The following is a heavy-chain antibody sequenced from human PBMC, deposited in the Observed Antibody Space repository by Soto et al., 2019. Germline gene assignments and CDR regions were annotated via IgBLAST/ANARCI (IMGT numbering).Heavy chain of an antibody. CDR3: PRGISAGVDS. CDR1: GYSFTSLD. D-gene: IGHD1-26*01. Sequence: QVQLVQSGAEVREPGASVKVSCKASGYSFTSLDINWVRQTAGQGLEWMGWMQPSTGRTGYAQQFQGRVTMTRDTSINAAYMELTTLTSDDPAFYYCPRGISAGVDSWGQGTLVTVSS. CDR2: MQPSTGRT. V-gene: IGHV1-8*01. J-gene: IGHJ4*02.